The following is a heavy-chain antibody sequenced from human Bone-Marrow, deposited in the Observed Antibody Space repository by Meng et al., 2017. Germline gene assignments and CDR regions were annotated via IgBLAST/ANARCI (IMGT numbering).Heavy chain of an antibody. CDR3: ARETRQDYFDY. V-gene: IGHV3-30*04. CDR1: GFTFSHYV. Sequence: GGSLRLSCAASGFTFSHYVMHWVRQAPGKGLEWVAVISYDGNKKYYADSVKGRFTISRDNAKDSLYLQMNSLRAEDTAVYYCARETRQDYFDYWGQGTLVTVSS. CDR2: ISYDGNKK. J-gene: IGHJ4*02.